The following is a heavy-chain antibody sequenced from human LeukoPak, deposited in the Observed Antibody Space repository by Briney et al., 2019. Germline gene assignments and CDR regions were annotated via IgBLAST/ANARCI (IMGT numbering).Heavy chain of an antibody. Sequence: SETLSLTCAVYGGSFSGYYWSWIRQPPGKGLEWIGEINHSGGTSYIPSLKSRVTISIDTSKSQFSLKLTSVTAADTAVYYCASSGGSSTWSHNWLDPWGQGTLVTVSS. D-gene: IGHD6-13*01. CDR2: INHSGGT. V-gene: IGHV4-34*01. CDR3: ASSGGSSTWSHNWLDP. CDR1: GGSFSGYY. J-gene: IGHJ5*02.